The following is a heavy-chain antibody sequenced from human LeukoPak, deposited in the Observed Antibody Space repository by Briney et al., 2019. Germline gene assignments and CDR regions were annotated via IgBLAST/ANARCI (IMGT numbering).Heavy chain of an antibody. CDR3: ARFGMDAAIDY. J-gene: IGHJ4*02. D-gene: IGHD2-15*01. CDR1: GFTFRGYW. Sequence: GGSLRLSCAASGFTFRGYWMSWVRQAPGKGLEWVATIKQDASEKTYVDSVEGRFTSPRDNAKSSLFLQMDSLRAEDTAVYYCARFGMDAAIDYWGQGTLVTVSS. CDR2: IKQDASEK. V-gene: IGHV3-7*01.